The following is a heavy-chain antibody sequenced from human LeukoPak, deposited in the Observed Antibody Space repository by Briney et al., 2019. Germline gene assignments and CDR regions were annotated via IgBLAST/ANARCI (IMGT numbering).Heavy chain of an antibody. CDR1: GYTFTSYD. J-gene: IGHJ4*02. V-gene: IGHV1-8*01. Sequence: ASVKVSCKASGYTFTSYDINWVRQATGQGLEWMEWMNPNSGNTGYAQKFQGRVTMTRNTSISTAYMELSSLRSEDTAVYYCARGNHYYGSGSSFSDYWGQGTLVTVSS. D-gene: IGHD3-10*01. CDR3: ARGNHYYGSGSSFSDY. CDR2: MNPNSGNT.